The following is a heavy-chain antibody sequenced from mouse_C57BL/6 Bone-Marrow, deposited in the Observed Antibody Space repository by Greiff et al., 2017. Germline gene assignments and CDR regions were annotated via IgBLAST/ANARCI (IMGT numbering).Heavy chain of an antibody. CDR3: ARNREGYITTVVADY. CDR1: GYTFTSYG. CDR2: IYPRSGNT. V-gene: IGHV1-81*01. Sequence: LQESGAELARPGASVKLSCKASGYTFTSYGISWVKQRTGQGLEWIGEIYPRSGNTYYNEKFKGKATLTADKSSSTAYMELRSLTSEDSAVYFCARNREGYITTVVADYWGQGTTLTVSS. J-gene: IGHJ2*01. D-gene: IGHD1-1*01.